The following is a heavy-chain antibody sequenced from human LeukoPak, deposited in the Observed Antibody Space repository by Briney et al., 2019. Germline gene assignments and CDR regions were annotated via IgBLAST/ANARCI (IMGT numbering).Heavy chain of an antibody. J-gene: IGHJ4*02. CDR1: GFTFTNYA. CDR3: AKGREPYGDSRFDY. V-gene: IGHV3-23*01. Sequence: PGASLRLSCAASGFTFTNYAMSWVRQAPGKRLEWVSTISGCGSSAYYADSVKGRFTISRDNSENTLYLQMNSLRVEDTAVYYCAKGREPYGDSRFDYWGQGTLVAVSS. D-gene: IGHD4-17*01. CDR2: ISGCGSSA.